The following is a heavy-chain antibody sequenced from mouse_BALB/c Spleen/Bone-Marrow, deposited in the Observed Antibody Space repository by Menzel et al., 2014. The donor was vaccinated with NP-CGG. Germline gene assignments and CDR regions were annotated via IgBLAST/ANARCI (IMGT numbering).Heavy chain of an antibody. CDR2: VNPESSTV. CDR1: GFDFSRYW. CDR3: TRLTNYGLSDY. V-gene: IGHV4-1*02. D-gene: IGHD1-2*01. Sequence: DVMLVESGGGLVQPGGSLKLSCTASGFDFSRYWMSWVRQAPGKGLQWIGEVNPESSTVNYTPSLKDKFIISRDNAKNALYLQVSKVRSEDTALYYCTRLTNYGLSDYWGQGTTLTVSS. J-gene: IGHJ2*01.